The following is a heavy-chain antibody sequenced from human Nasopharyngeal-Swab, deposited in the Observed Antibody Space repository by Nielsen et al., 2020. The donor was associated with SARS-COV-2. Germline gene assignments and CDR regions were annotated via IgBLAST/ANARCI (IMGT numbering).Heavy chain of an antibody. Sequence: SETLSLTCTVSGASISSSSYYWGWIRQPPGKGLEWIGSIYYSGSTYYNPSLKSRFTISVDTSKNQFSLKLSSVTAADTAVYYCARQTYYEFWSGGYYFDYWGQGTLVTVSS. D-gene: IGHD3-3*01. CDR1: GASISSSSYY. CDR3: ARQTYYEFWSGGYYFDY. J-gene: IGHJ4*02. V-gene: IGHV4-39*01. CDR2: IYYSGST.